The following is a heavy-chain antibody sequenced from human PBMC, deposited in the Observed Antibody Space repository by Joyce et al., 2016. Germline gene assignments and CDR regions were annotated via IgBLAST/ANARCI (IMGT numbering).Heavy chain of an antibody. V-gene: IGHV4-61*01. CDR1: GASGSRDNVF. CDR3: ARVRDDFWSGYYVPWFDP. D-gene: IGHD3-3*01. Sequence: QVQLQESGPGLVKPSETLSLTCIFSGASGSRDNVFWGWIRQPPGKGLEWIGYTHYSGSKHHNPSRKSRVTMSVDTSKNQFSLRLSSVTAADTAVDYCARVRDDFWSGYYVPWFDPWGQGTLVTVSS. J-gene: IGHJ5*02. CDR2: THYSGSK.